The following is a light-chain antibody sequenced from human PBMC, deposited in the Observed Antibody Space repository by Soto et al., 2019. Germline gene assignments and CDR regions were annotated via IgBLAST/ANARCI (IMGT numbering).Light chain of an antibody. Sequence: DIVMTQSPDSLALSLGERATINCKSSQSVLYSSNNKKYLAWYQQRPVQPPKLLIYWASTRESGVPDRFSGSGSGTDFTLSITSLQAEDVAVYYCQQYESTPPTCGQGTKLEIK. J-gene: IGKJ2*01. V-gene: IGKV4-1*01. CDR1: QSVLYSSNNKKY. CDR2: WAS. CDR3: QQYESTPPT.